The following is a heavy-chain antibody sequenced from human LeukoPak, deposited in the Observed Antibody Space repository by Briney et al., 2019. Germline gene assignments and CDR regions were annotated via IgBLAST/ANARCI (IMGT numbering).Heavy chain of an antibody. J-gene: IGHJ3*02. CDR2: IVVGSGNT. D-gene: IGHD3-22*01. V-gene: IGHV1-58*02. CDR3: AAEYSYDSSGYYPMGAFDI. Sequence: SVKVSCKASGFTFTSSAMQWVRQARGQRLEWIGWIVVGSGNTKYAQKFQERVTITRDMSTSTAYMELSSLGSEDTAVYYCAAEYSYDSSGYYPMGAFDIWGQGTMVTVSS. CDR1: GFTFTSSA.